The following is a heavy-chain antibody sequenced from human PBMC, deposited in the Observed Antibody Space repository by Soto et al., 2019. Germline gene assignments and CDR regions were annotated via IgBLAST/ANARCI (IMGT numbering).Heavy chain of an antibody. CDR1: GGSITTAGYS. Sequence: PSETLSLTCTVSGGSITTAGYSWSWIRQPPGKALEWIGYVYHTGNAYPKPSLKSRVTISLDRSKNQFSLKLSSVTAADTAVYYCAREKLRYFDWLKPYYFDYWGQGTLVTVSS. J-gene: IGHJ4*02. CDR2: VYHTGNA. CDR3: AREKLRYFDWLKPYYFDY. V-gene: IGHV4-30-2*01. D-gene: IGHD3-9*01.